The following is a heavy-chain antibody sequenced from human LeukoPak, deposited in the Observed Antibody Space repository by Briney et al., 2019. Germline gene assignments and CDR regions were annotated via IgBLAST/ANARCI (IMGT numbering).Heavy chain of an antibody. J-gene: IGHJ6*03. D-gene: IGHD3-10*01. Sequence: GGSLRLSCAASGFTFSSYAMSWVRQAPGKGLEWVSAISGSGGSTYYADSVKGRFTISRDNSKNTLYLQMNSLRAEDTAVYYCAKSHGSGSYYNVYYYYYMDVWGKGTTVTISS. CDR2: ISGSGGST. V-gene: IGHV3-23*01. CDR3: AKSHGSGSYYNVYYYYYMDV. CDR1: GFTFSSYA.